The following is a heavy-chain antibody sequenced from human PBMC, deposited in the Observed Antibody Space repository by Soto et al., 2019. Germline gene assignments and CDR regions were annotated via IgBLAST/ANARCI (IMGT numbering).Heavy chain of an antibody. J-gene: IGHJ4*02. CDR2: IKQGGSEK. CDR3: ARDHSYYDFWSGYNPLSY. V-gene: IGHV3-7*01. CDR1: GFTFSSYW. D-gene: IGHD3-3*01. Sequence: GGSLRLSCAASGFTFSSYWMSWVRQAPGKGLEWVANIKQGGSEKYYVDSVKGRFTISRDNAKNSLYLQMNSLRAEDTAVYYCARDHSYYDFWSGYNPLSYWGQGTLVTVSS.